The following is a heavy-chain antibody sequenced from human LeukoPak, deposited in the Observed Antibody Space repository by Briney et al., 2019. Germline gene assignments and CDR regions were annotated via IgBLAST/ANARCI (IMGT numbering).Heavy chain of an antibody. CDR3: AKDRCSSTSCRGYYYYYMDV. CDR2: MYSGGST. CDR1: GFTVSSNY. J-gene: IGHJ6*03. Sequence: TGGSLRPSCAASGFTVSSNYMNWVRQAPGKGLEWVSVMYSGGSTFYGDSVKGRFTISRDNSKNSLYLQMNSLRTEDTALYYCAKDRCSSTSCRGYYYYYMDVWGKGTTVTVSS. V-gene: IGHV3-53*05. D-gene: IGHD2-2*01.